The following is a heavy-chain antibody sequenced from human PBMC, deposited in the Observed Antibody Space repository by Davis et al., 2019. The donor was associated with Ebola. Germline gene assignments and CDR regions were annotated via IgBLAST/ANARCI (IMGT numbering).Heavy chain of an antibody. CDR1: GGPIGSSNYY. J-gene: IGHJ4*02. V-gene: IGHV4-4*02. Sequence: MPGGSLRLSCSVSGGPIGSSNYYCSWLRQPPGKGLEWIGEINHSGSTNYNPSLKSRVTISVDTSKNQFSLKLSSVTAADTAVYYCARGPSVAGLDYWGQGTLVTVSS. CDR3: ARGPSVAGLDY. D-gene: IGHD6-19*01. CDR2: INHSGST.